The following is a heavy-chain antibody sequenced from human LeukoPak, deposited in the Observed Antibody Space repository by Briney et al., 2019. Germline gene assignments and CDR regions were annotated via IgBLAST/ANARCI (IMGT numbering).Heavy chain of an antibody. CDR1: GFTFSTYW. Sequence: GGSLRLSCAASGFTFSTYWMSWVRQAPGKGLQWVANIKPDGSEKYYVDSVKGRFTISRDNAKNSLYLQMNGLRAEDTAVYYCARYWGGTIYGDYGADYWGRGTLVTVSS. V-gene: IGHV3-7*01. J-gene: IGHJ4*02. D-gene: IGHD4-17*01. CDR2: IKPDGSEK. CDR3: ARYWGGTIYGDYGADY.